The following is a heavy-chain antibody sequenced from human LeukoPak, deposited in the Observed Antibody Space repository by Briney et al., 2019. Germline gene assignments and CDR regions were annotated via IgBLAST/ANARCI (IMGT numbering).Heavy chain of an antibody. CDR1: GGTFSSYA. Sequence: ASVKVSCKACGGTFSSYAMSWGRQAPGEGVEWMGGIIHIFGTANYAQKFQGRVTITADECTSTAYMELSSLRSEDTAVYYCARDVPSGDTSPRWGQGTLVTVSS. V-gene: IGHV1-69*13. J-gene: IGHJ4*02. CDR2: IIHIFGTA. D-gene: IGHD7-27*01. CDR3: ARDVPSGDTSPR.